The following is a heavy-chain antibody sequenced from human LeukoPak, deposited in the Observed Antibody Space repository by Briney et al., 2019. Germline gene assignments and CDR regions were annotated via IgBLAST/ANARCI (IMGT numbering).Heavy chain of an antibody. J-gene: IGHJ6*02. Sequence: GESLEISCKGSGYIFTSDWIGWVRQMPGKGLEWMGIIYPGDSDTRYSPSFQGQVTISADKSISTAYLQWSSLKASDTAMYYCARHSLAAAGHYYYGMDVWGQGTTATVSS. D-gene: IGHD6-13*01. V-gene: IGHV5-51*01. CDR1: GYIFTSDW. CDR2: IYPGDSDT. CDR3: ARHSLAAAGHYYYGMDV.